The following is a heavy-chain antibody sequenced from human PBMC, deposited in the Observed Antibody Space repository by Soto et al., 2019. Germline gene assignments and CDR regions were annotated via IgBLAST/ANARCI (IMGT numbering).Heavy chain of an antibody. D-gene: IGHD3-3*01. V-gene: IGHV1-8*01. CDR1: GYTFTSYD. CDR2: MNPNSGNT. Sequence: EASVKVSCKASGYTFTSYDINWVRQATGQGLEWMGWMNPNSGNTGYAQKFQGRVTMTRNTSISTAYMELSSLRSEDTAVYYCARLRRYYDFWSGYPGHYYYYYMDVWGKGTTVTVSS. J-gene: IGHJ6*03. CDR3: ARLRRYYDFWSGYPGHYYYYYMDV.